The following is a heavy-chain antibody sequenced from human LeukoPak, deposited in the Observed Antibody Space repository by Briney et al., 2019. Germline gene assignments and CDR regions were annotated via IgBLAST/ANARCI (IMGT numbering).Heavy chain of an antibody. Sequence: GGSLRLSCTASGFTFSDYYMSWIRQAPGKGLEWISYISNIGSTTYYADSVKGRFTISRDNAKNSLYLQMNSLRAEDTAVYYCAKESGWYPRPVDYWGQGTLVTVSS. CDR1: GFTFSDYY. CDR3: AKESGWYPRPVDY. V-gene: IGHV3-11*01. CDR2: ISNIGSTT. D-gene: IGHD6-19*01. J-gene: IGHJ4*02.